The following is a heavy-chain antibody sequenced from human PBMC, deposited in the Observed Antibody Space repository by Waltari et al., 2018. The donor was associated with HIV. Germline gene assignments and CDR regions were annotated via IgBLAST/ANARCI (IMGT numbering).Heavy chain of an antibody. CDR3: ARGSIHYYDSSGYYLDY. Sequence: QVQLVQSGAEVKKPGASVKVSCKASGYTFTSYYVHWVRQAPRQGLEWMGIINPSGGSTSYAQKFQGRVTMTRDTSTSTVYMELSSLRSEDTAVYYCARGSIHYYDSSGYYLDYWGQGTLVTVSS. J-gene: IGHJ4*02. CDR2: INPSGGST. CDR1: GYTFTSYY. D-gene: IGHD3-22*01. V-gene: IGHV1-46*01.